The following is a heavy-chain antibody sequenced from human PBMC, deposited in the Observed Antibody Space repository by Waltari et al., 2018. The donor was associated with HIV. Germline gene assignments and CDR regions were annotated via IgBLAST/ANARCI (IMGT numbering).Heavy chain of an antibody. V-gene: IGHV3-48*04. CDR1: GFTFSSYS. Sequence: EVQLVESGGGLVQPGGSLRLSCAASGFTFSSYSMNWVRQAPGKGLEWVSYISSSNSTIYYAYSVKGRFTISRDNAKNSLYLQMNSLRAEDTAVYYCARDQNDSSGNLWGQGTLVTVSS. J-gene: IGHJ4*02. CDR2: ISSSNSTI. CDR3: ARDQNDSSGNL. D-gene: IGHD3-22*01.